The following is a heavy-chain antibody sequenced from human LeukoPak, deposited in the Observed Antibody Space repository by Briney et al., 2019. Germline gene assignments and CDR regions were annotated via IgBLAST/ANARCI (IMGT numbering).Heavy chain of an antibody. CDR1: GYTFTSYA. CDR2: INAGNGTT. D-gene: IGHD6-19*01. J-gene: IGHJ4*02. V-gene: IGHV1-3*01. CDR3: ARDLIAVAGSDDY. Sequence: GASVKVSCKASGYTFTSYAMHWVRQAPGQRLEWMGWINAGNGTTKYSQKFQGRVTITRDTSASTAYMELSSLRSEDTAVYYCARDLIAVAGSDDYWGQGTLVTVSS.